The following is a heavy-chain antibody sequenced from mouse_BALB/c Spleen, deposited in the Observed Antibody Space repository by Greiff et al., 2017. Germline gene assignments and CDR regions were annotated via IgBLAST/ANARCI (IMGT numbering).Heavy chain of an antibody. CDR3: LYGGYRYFDV. J-gene: IGHJ1*01. CDR1: GYTFTDYE. D-gene: IGHD1-1*02. V-gene: IGHV1-15*01. Sequence: QVQLQQSGAELVRPGASVTLSCKASGYTFTDYEMHWVKQTPVHGLEWIGAIDPETGGTAYNQKFKGKATLTADKSSSTAYMELRSLTSEDSAVYYCLYGGYRYFDVWGAGTTVTVSS. CDR2: IDPETGGT.